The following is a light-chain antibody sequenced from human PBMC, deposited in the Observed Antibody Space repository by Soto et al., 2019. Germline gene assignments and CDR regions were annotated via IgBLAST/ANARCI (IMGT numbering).Light chain of an antibody. CDR2: EVS. CDR3: SSYAGSNNWN. Sequence: QSALTQPPSASGSPGQSATISCPETSGDVGGYNYVSWYQQHPGKAPKLMIFEVSKRPSGVPDRFSGSKSGNTASLTVSGLQAEDEADYYCSSYAGSNNWNFGTGTKLTVL. J-gene: IGLJ1*01. V-gene: IGLV2-8*01. CDR1: SGDVGGYNY.